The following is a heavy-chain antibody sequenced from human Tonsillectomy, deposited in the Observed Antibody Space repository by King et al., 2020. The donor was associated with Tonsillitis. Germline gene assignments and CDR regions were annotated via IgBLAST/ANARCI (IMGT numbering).Heavy chain of an antibody. V-gene: IGHV3-23*04. CDR1: GFTLSTYA. Sequence: QLVQSGGGLVQPGGSLRLSCAASGFTLSTYAMSWVRQAPGKGLEWVSVITISGGSTYYTDSVKGRFTISRDNSKNTLYLQMNSLRAEDTAVYYCAKVLPDDIAYWGQGTLVTVSS. D-gene: IGHD3-9*01. J-gene: IGHJ4*02. CDR3: AKVLPDDIAY. CDR2: ITISGGST.